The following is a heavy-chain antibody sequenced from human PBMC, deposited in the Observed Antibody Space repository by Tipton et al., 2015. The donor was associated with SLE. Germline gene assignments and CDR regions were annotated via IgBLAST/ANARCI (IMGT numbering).Heavy chain of an antibody. CDR2: IHHDGGT. D-gene: IGHD2-8*01. Sequence: TLSLTCSVSDGSITITNYYWGWIRQPPGKGLEWIGSIHHDGGTYYNPSPKSRVTMSVDTSKSQFSLNLKSVTATDTAVYYCTKDYYKWSRDYWGQGALVTVSS. CDR3: TKDYYKWSRDY. V-gene: IGHV4-39*07. J-gene: IGHJ4*02. CDR1: DGSITITNYY.